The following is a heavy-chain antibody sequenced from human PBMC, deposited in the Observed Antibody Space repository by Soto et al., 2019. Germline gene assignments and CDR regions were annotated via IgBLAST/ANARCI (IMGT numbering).Heavy chain of an antibody. J-gene: IGHJ6*02. V-gene: IGHV5-10-1*01. CDR2: IDPSDSYT. D-gene: IGHD1-26*01. Sequence: VESLKISCKGSGYSFTSYWISWGRQMPGKGLEWMGRIDPSDSYTNYSPSFQGHVTISADKSISTAYLQWSSLKASDTAMYYCAGNPYSGSLGRYYYGMDVWGQGTTVTV. CDR1: GYSFTSYW. CDR3: AGNPYSGSLGRYYYGMDV.